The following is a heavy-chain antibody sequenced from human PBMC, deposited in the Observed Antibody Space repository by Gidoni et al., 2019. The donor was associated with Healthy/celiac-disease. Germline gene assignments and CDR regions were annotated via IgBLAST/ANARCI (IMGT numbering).Heavy chain of an antibody. J-gene: IGHJ5*02. D-gene: IGHD6-13*01. V-gene: IGHV3-21*01. CDR1: GFTFSSYS. Sequence: EVQLVESVGGLVKPGGSLRLSCAASGFTFSSYSMNWVRQAPGKGLEWVSSISSSSSYIYYADSVKGRFTISRDNAKNSLYLQMNSLRAEDTAVYYCARNIAAAGQLRGWFDPWGQGTLVTVSS. CDR2: ISSSSSYI. CDR3: ARNIAAAGQLRGWFDP.